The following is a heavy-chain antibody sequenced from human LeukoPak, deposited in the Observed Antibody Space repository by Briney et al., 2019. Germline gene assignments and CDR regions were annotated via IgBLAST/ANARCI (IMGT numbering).Heavy chain of an antibody. J-gene: IGHJ4*02. CDR3: ARDPGSAYYRAPRH. V-gene: IGHV1-46*01. CDR1: GYIFTNYY. Sequence: GASVKVSCKASGYIFTNYYMHWVRQAPGQGLEWMGTINPSGGSTTYAQKFQGRVTMTRDTSTSTVYMELSSLRSEDTAVYYCARDPGSAYYRAPRHWGQGTLVTVSS. CDR2: INPSGGST. D-gene: IGHD3-10*01.